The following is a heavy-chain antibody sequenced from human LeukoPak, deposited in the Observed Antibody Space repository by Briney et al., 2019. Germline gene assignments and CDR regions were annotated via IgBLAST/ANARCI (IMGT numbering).Heavy chain of an antibody. CDR2: IYYSGST. Sequence: SETLSLTCTVSGGSISSGDYYWSWTRQPPGKGLEWIGYIYYSGSTYYNPSLKSRVTISVDTSKNQFSLKLSSVTAADTAVYYCVRDHYSSGYTFRHWGQGTLVTVSS. J-gene: IGHJ1*01. D-gene: IGHD6-19*01. V-gene: IGHV4-30-4*02. CDR1: GGSISSGDYY. CDR3: VRDHYSSGYTFRH.